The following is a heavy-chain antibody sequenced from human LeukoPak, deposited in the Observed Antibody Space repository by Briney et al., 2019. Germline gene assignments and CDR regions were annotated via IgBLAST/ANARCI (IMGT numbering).Heavy chain of an antibody. CDR3: AKDPEVGAIDY. CDR1: GFTFSSYG. V-gene: IGHV3-23*01. Sequence: GGSLRLSCAASGFTFSSYGMSWVRQAPGKGLEWVSVISGSGGNTYYADSVKGRFTISRDNSKNTLYLQMNSLRAEDTAVYYCAKDPEVGAIDYWGQGTLVTVSS. J-gene: IGHJ4*02. D-gene: IGHD1-26*01. CDR2: ISGSGGNT.